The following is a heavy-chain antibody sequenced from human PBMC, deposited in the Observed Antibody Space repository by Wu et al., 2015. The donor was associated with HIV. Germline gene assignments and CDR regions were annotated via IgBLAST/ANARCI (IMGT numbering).Heavy chain of an antibody. V-gene: IGHV1-18*01. CDR2: ISAYNGNT. Sequence: QLQLVQSGAEVKKPGASVKVSCKASGYTFTNHDIHWVRQAPGQGLEWIGWISAYNGNTNSAEKLQDRVTMTRDTFTSTAYMELRSLRSDDTAVYYSASGDGNNLNYWGQGTLVT. CDR1: GYTFTNHD. J-gene: IGHJ4*02. D-gene: IGHD5-24*01. CDR3: ASGDGNNLNY.